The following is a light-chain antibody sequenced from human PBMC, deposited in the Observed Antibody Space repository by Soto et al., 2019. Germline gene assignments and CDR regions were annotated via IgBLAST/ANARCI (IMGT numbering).Light chain of an antibody. J-gene: IGKJ2*01. V-gene: IGKV3-15*01. CDR2: RAS. Sequence: EIVMTQSPVTLSVSPGGSATLSCSASHHVSSNFAWYRQKPGQAPTLLIYRASTRATGIPARFSGSGSGTEFTLTISSLQSEDFAVYYCQQYNNWPYTFGKGTKLEIK. CDR3: QQYNNWPYT. CDR1: HHVSSN.